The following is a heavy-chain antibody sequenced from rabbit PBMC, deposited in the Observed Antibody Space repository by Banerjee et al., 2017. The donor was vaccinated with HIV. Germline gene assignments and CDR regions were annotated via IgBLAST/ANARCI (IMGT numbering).Heavy chain of an antibody. CDR2: IYADSSGGT. CDR3: ARGPTMTRTNL. CDR1: GFSFNVTYW. V-gene: IGHV1S45*01. J-gene: IGHJ4*01. Sequence: QEQLEESGGDLVQPEGSLTLTCTASGFSFNVTYWICWVRQAPGKGLEWIGCIYADSSGGTHYASWAKGRFTISKTSSTTVTLQMTSLTAADTATYFCARGPTMTRTNLWGPGTLVTVS. D-gene: IGHD2-1*01.